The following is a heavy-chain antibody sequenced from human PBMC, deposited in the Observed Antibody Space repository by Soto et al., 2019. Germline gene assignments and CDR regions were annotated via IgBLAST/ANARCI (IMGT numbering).Heavy chain of an antibody. CDR1: GFTFSRYG. D-gene: IGHD3-22*01. J-gene: IGHJ5*02. CDR3: AKDGEALYYYDTSGPKTWFDP. Sequence: PXVSLLLSCAASGFTFSRYGMHWVRQAPGKGLEWVAIISYDGSNKYYADSVKGRFTISRDDSKNTLYLQMNSLRAEDTAVYYCAKDGEALYYYDTSGPKTWFDPWGLGTLVTVSS. CDR2: ISYDGSNK. V-gene: IGHV3-30*18.